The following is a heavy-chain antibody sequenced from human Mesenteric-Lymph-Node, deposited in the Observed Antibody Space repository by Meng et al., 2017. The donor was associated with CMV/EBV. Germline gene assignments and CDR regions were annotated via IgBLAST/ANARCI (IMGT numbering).Heavy chain of an antibody. Sequence: GESLKISCAASGFNFNSYWMSWVRQAPGKGLEWVAHINQGGREKYYVASVKGRFTISRDNAKNSLYLQMDSLRAEDTAVYYCARHPDYRFDFWGQGTLVTVSS. D-gene: IGHD4-11*01. CDR2: INQGGREK. V-gene: IGHV3-7*01. J-gene: IGHJ4*02. CDR3: ARHPDYRFDF. CDR1: GFNFNSYW.